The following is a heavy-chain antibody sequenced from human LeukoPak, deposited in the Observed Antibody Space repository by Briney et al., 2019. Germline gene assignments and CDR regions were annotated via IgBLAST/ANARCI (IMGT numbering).Heavy chain of an antibody. Sequence: PGGALRLSRVASLCTFNICGMHWVRQAPGRGLDGVAAIWFDGSHQYYTDSVMGRFTISRDNSKDTLYLQLNRLRAEDTAVYYCVREAPGDNDPSNFHYWGQGTLVTVSS. V-gene: IGHV3-33*01. CDR2: IWFDGSHQ. J-gene: IGHJ4*02. D-gene: IGHD4-17*01. CDR3: VREAPGDNDPSNFHY. CDR1: LCTFNICG.